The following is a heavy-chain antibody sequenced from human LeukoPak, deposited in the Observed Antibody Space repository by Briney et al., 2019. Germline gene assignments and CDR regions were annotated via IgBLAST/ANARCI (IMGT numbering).Heavy chain of an antibody. D-gene: IGHD3-22*01. CDR1: GYTFTSYY. V-gene: IGHV1-46*01. J-gene: IGHJ3*02. CDR3: ARARSPKPAYDKQDAFDI. CDR2: INPSGGST. Sequence: ASVKVSCKASGYTFTSYYMHWVRQAPGQGLEWMGIINPSGGSTSYAQKFQGRVTMTRDTSTSTVYMELSSLRSEDTAVYYCARARSPKPAYDKQDAFDIWGQGTMVTVSS.